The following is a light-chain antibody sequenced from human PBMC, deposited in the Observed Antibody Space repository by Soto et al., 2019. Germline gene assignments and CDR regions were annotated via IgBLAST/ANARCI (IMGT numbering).Light chain of an antibody. CDR1: SSDVGSFNY. J-gene: IGLJ3*02. CDR3: SSYTSSSTLV. V-gene: IGLV2-14*01. Sequence: QSALTQPASVSGSPGQSITISCTGTSSDVGSFNYASWYQQHPGKAPKLMIYEVSDRPSGVSIRFSGSKSGNTASLTISGLQAEDEAAYFCSSYTSSSTLVFGGGTKLTVL. CDR2: EVS.